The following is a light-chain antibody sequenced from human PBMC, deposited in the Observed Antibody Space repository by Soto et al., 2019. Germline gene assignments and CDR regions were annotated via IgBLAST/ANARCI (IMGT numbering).Light chain of an antibody. CDR1: QSISSSS. V-gene: IGKV3-20*01. CDR3: QQYGSSRFT. J-gene: IGKJ3*01. Sequence: EIVLTQSPGTLSLSPGERATLPCGASQSISSSSLAGYQQKPGQAPRLLVYGASSRATGIPDRFSGSGSGTDFTLTISRLEPEDFAVYYCQQYGSSRFTFGPGTKVDIK. CDR2: GAS.